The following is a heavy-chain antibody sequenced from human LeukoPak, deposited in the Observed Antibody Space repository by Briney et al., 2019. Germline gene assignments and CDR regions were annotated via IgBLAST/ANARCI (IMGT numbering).Heavy chain of an antibody. Sequence: PSQTLSLTCAVSGGSISSGGYSWSWIRQPPGKGLEWIGYIYHSGSTYYNPSLKSRVTISVDRSKNQFSLKLSSVTAADTAVYYCARLTTVTSNDAFDIWGQGTKVTVSS. V-gene: IGHV4-30-2*01. CDR2: IYHSGST. CDR3: ARLTTVTSNDAFDI. D-gene: IGHD4-17*01. J-gene: IGHJ3*02. CDR1: GGSISSGGYS.